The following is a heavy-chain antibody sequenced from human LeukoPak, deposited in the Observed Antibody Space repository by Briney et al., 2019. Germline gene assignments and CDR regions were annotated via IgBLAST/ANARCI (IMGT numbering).Heavy chain of an antibody. CDR1: GGSFSGYY. CDR2: IYHSGST. CDR3: ARGPIAAPNWFDP. Sequence: SESLSLTCAVYGGSFSGYYSSWVRQPPGKGLEWIADIYHSGSTNYNASLKGRVTISVDTSKNPLSLKMNSVTAEDTAVYYCARGPIAAPNWFDPWGQGNLVTVSS. V-gene: IGHV4-34*01. D-gene: IGHD6-13*01. J-gene: IGHJ5*02.